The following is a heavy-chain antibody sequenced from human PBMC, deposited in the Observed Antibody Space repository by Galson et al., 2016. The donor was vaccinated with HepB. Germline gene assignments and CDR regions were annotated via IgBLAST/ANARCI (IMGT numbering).Heavy chain of an antibody. CDR3: AKDHIKAGFSYSGWYFDL. Sequence: SLRLSCAASGFVFDDFAMHWVRQAPGKGPEWVAGISWSSSRIGYADSVKGRFTISRDNRKKSLFLQMNSLRPEDTAFYYCAKDHIKAGFSYSGWYFDLWGRGTLVTVSS. CDR1: GFVFDDFA. V-gene: IGHV3-9*01. D-gene: IGHD2-21*01. CDR2: ISWSSSRI. J-gene: IGHJ2*01.